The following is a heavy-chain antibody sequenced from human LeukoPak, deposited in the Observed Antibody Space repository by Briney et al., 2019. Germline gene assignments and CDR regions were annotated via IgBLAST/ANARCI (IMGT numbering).Heavy chain of an antibody. V-gene: IGHV1-2*02. Sequence: ASVKFSCKAAGYTFTGYYIHWVRQAPRQEGEGMGWINSNSGGTNYAQKFQGRVTMTRDTSISTAYVELSRLRSDDKAVYYCARVTAYDYIVTGYWVQRDFDYWGQGTLVTVSS. J-gene: IGHJ4*02. CDR1: GYTFTGYY. D-gene: IGHD3-9*01. CDR2: INSNSGGT. CDR3: ARVTAYDYIVTGYWVQRDFDY.